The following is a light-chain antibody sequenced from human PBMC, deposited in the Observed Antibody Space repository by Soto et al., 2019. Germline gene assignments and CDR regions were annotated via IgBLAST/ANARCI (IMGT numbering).Light chain of an antibody. CDR3: QQTYDFLVS. V-gene: IGKV3-20*01. J-gene: IGKJ4*01. CDR2: GAS. Sequence: EIVLTQSPGTLSLSPGERATLSCRASESVSDNYLAWYQKRSGQAPRLVIYGASSRASAVPDRFSDSGSGADFTLTISSLQPEDFGTYYFQQTYDFLVSFGGGTEVDLK. CDR1: ESVSDNY.